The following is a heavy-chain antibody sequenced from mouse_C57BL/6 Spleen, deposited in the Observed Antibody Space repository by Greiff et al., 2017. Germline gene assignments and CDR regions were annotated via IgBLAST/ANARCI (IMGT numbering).Heavy chain of an antibody. CDR1: GYTFTSYT. Sequence: QVQLKESGAELARPGASVKMSCTASGYTFTSYTMHWVKQRPGQGLEWIGYINPSSGYTKYNQKFKDKATLTADKSSRTSYIQLSSLTSEDSAVYYCARLGPDYWGQGTTLTVSS. CDR3: ARLGPDY. V-gene: IGHV1-4*01. J-gene: IGHJ2*01. CDR2: INPSSGYT. D-gene: IGHD4-1*01.